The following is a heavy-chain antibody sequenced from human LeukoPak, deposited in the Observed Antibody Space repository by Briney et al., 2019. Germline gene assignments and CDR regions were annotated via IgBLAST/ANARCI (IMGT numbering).Heavy chain of an antibody. Sequence: EPGGSLRLSCAASGFTFSSYAMSWVRQAPGKGLEWVSGISGSDGSKNYADSVKGRFTISRENSKNTLYLQMNSLRAEDTAVYYCAKDSAKKYDDYWGQGTLVTVSS. CDR1: GFTFSSYA. CDR3: AKDSAKKYDDY. D-gene: IGHD2/OR15-2a*01. J-gene: IGHJ4*02. CDR2: ISGSDGSK. V-gene: IGHV3-23*01.